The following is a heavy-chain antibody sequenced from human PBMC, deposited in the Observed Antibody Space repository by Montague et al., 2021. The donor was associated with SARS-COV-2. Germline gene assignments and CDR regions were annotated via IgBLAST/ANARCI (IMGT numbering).Heavy chain of an antibody. D-gene: IGHD3-3*01. J-gene: IGHJ4*02. CDR2: IYHSGST. CDR3: ARDVRYYDFWSGRAQTSPDY. Sequence: SETLSLTCTVSGYSISSGYYWGWIRQPPGKGLEWFGSIYHSGSTSYNPSLKIRVTISVDTSENQFSLKLSSLTAADTAVYYCARDVRYYDFWSGRAQTSPDYWGQGTPVTVSS. V-gene: IGHV4-38-2*02. CDR1: GYSISSGYY.